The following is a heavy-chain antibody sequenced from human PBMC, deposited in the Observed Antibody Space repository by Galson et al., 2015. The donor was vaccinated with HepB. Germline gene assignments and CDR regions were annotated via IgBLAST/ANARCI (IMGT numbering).Heavy chain of an antibody. CDR1: GFTFSSYW. D-gene: IGHD3-3*01. J-gene: IGHJ3*02. CDR2: INSDGSST. Sequence: SLRLSCAASGFTFSSYWMHWVRQAPGKGLVWVSRINSDGSSTSYADSVKGRFTISRDNAKNTLYLQMNSLRAEDTAVYYCARGAQNYDFWSGYYGALAFDIWGQGTMVTVSS. CDR3: ARGAQNYDFWSGYYGALAFDI. V-gene: IGHV3-74*01.